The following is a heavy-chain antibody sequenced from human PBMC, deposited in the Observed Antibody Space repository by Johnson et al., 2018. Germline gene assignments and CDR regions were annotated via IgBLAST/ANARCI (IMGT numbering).Heavy chain of an antibody. CDR1: RFTFRRYP. V-gene: IGHV3-30*09. Sequence: QVQLVQSGGGVVQPGRSLRLSCAASRFTFRRYPMHWVRQAPGKGLEGVAFISYYGNTKKYVDSVKVRFAISRVKSKNPVYLQMSSLGGEDTALYYCASLAATICAFDLWGQGTTVTVSS. CDR3: ASLAATICAFDL. CDR2: ISYYGNTK. J-gene: IGHJ3*01. D-gene: IGHD5-12*01.